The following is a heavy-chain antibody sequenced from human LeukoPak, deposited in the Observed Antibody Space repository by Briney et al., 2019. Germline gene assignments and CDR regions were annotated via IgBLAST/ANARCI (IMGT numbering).Heavy chain of an antibody. CDR1: GGTFSSYA. CDR2: IIPILGIA. Sequence: SVKVSCKASGGTFSSYAISWVRQAPGQGLEWMGRIIPILGIANYAQKFQGRVTITADKSTSTAYMELSSLRSEDTAVYYCTRERGGELIDAFDIWGQGTMVTVSS. V-gene: IGHV1-69*04. CDR3: TRERGGELIDAFDI. J-gene: IGHJ3*02. D-gene: IGHD1-7*01.